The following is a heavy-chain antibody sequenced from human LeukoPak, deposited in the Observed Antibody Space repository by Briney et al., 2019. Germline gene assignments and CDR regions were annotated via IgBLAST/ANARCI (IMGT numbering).Heavy chain of an antibody. D-gene: IGHD1-26*01. CDR2: INHSGST. J-gene: IGHJ4*02. CDR3: ARHPYSGGNYPFGS. Sequence: PSETLSLTCAVYGGSFSGYYWSWIRQPPGKGLEWIGEINHSGSTNYNPSLKSRVTISVDTSKNQFSLKLSSVTAADTAIYYCARHPYSGGNYPFGSWGQGTLVTVSS. V-gene: IGHV4-34*01. CDR1: GGSFSGYY.